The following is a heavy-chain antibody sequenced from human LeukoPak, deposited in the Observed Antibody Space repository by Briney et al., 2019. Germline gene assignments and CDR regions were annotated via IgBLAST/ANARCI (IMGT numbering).Heavy chain of an antibody. CDR1: GYSISSGYY. D-gene: IGHD2-15*01. CDR3: ARVCSLGGSCYPRSVAFDI. CDR2: IYHSGST. V-gene: IGHV4-38-2*02. J-gene: IGHJ3*02. Sequence: SETLSLTCTVSGYSISSGYYWGWIRQPPGKGLEWIGSIYHSGSTYYNPSLKSRVTISVDTSKDQFSLKLSSVTAADTAVYYCARVCSLGGSCYPRSVAFDIWGQGTMVTVSS.